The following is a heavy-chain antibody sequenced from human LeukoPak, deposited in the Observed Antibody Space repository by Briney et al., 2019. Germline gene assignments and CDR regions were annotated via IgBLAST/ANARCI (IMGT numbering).Heavy chain of an antibody. Sequence: GGSLRLSCAASGFTFSNYAMSWVRQAAGKGLEWVSGLNGSGGTTYYADSVKGRFTISRDNTKISLYLQMNSLRAEDTAVFYCARDQYDTWSRRGNFDSWGQGTLVIVSS. D-gene: IGHD3/OR15-3a*01. CDR3: ARDQYDTWSRRGNFDS. J-gene: IGHJ4*02. CDR2: LNGSGGTT. V-gene: IGHV3-23*01. CDR1: GFTFSNYA.